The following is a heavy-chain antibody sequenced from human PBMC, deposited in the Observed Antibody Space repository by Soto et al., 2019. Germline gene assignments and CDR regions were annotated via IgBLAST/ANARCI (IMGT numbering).Heavy chain of an antibody. CDR3: ARDYSSGCNDY. D-gene: IGHD6-19*01. CDR1: GFTFSSYS. J-gene: IGHJ4*02. CDR2: ISSSSSTI. Sequence: EVQLVESGGGLVQPGGSLRLSCAASGFTFSSYSMNWVRQAPGKGLEWVSYISSSSSTIYYADSVKGRFTISRDNAKNSLYLQMNSLRGEDTAVYYCARDYSSGCNDYRGQGTLVTVTS. V-gene: IGHV3-48*01.